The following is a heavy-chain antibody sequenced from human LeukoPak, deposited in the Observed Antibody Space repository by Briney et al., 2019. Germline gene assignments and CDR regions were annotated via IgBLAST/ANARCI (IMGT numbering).Heavy chain of an antibody. J-gene: IGHJ4*02. D-gene: IGHD2-2*01. Sequence: GGSLRLSCAASGFTFSSYSMSWVRQAPGKGLEWVSYSSSSSSTIYYADSVKGRFTISRDNAKNSLYLQMNSLRAEDTAVYYCARDGIVVPAASYFDYWGQGTLVTVSS. V-gene: IGHV3-48*04. CDR2: SSSSSSTI. CDR1: GFTFSSYS. CDR3: ARDGIVVPAASYFDY.